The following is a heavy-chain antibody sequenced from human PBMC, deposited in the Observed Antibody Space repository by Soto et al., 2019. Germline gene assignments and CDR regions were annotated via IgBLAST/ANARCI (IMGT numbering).Heavy chain of an antibody. D-gene: IGHD2-2*02. CDR3: ADCSSTSCYSYYGMDV. CDR2: IIPIFGTA. V-gene: IGHV1-69*13. Sequence: SVKVSCKASGGTFSSYAISWVRQAPGQGLEWMGGIIPIFGTANYAQKFQGRVTTTADESTSTAYMELSSLRSEDTAVYYCADCSSTSCYSYYGMDVWGQGTTVTVSS. J-gene: IGHJ6*02. CDR1: GGTFSSYA.